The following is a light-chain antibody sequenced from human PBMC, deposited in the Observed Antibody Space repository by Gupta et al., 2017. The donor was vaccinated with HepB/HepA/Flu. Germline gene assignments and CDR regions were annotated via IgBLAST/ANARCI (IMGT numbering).Light chain of an antibody. J-gene: IGKJ2*02. CDR2: LGS. Sequence: DIVMTQSPLSLPVTPGESASISCRFSQSLLKSNGYNYLEWYLQKPGQSPQLLIYLGSNRASGVPDRFSGSGSGADFTLKISRVEADDVGDYYCMQALQSPRTFGQGTKLEIK. CDR1: QSLLKSNGYNY. CDR3: MQALQSPRT. V-gene: IGKV2-28*01.